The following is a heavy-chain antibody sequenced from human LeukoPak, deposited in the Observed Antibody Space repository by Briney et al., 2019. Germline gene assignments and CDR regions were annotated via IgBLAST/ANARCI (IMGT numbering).Heavy chain of an antibody. D-gene: IGHD5-12*01. CDR2: ISSSGSTI. Sequence: PGGSLRLSCAASGFTFSDYYMSWIRQAPGKGLEWVSYISSSGSTIYYADSVKGRFTISRDNSKNTLYLQMNSLRAEDTAVYYCAKDHWDYIVATIGEYYFDYWGQGTLVTVSS. V-gene: IGHV3-11*04. CDR1: GFTFSDYY. CDR3: AKDHWDYIVATIGEYYFDY. J-gene: IGHJ4*02.